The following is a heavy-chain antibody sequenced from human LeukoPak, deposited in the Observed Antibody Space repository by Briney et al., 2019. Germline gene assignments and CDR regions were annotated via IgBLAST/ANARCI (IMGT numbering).Heavy chain of an antibody. D-gene: IGHD5-18*01. CDR3: ARQTAMGRSGDY. V-gene: IGHV5-51*01. J-gene: IGHJ4*02. CDR2: IDPSDSET. CDR1: GYSFTSYW. Sequence: GESLKIACKASGYSFTSYWIGWVRQMPGKGLEWMGIIDPSDSETRYTPSFQGQVTISVDKSLTTADLQWNSLKASDTAMYYCARQTAMGRSGDYWGQGTLVTVSS.